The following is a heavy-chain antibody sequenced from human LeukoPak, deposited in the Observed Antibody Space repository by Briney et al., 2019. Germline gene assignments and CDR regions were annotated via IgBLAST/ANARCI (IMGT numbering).Heavy chain of an antibody. CDR3: VRDNLENQWLERSY. V-gene: IGHV3-74*01. Sequence: GGSLRLSCAASGFTFSSHWMHWVRQAPGKGLVWVSRINSDGSSISYADSVKGRFTISRDNAKNTLYLQMNSLRAEDTAIYYCVRDNLENQWLERSYWGQGTLVTVSS. CDR2: INSDGSSI. D-gene: IGHD6-19*01. CDR1: GFTFSSHW. J-gene: IGHJ4*02.